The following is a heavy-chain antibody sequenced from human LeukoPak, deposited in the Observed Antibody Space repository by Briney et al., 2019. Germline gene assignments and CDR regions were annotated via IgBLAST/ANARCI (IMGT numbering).Heavy chain of an antibody. Sequence: PGGSLRLSCAASGFTFSSYAMSWVRQAPGKGLEWVSTIGGGGESTYYADSVKGRFTISRDNSKNTVYLQMNSLRAEDTAVYYCAKVLRGSQDYWGQGTLVTVFS. D-gene: IGHD3-16*01. CDR3: AKVLRGSQDY. V-gene: IGHV3-23*01. CDR2: IGGGGEST. CDR1: GFTFSSYA. J-gene: IGHJ4*02.